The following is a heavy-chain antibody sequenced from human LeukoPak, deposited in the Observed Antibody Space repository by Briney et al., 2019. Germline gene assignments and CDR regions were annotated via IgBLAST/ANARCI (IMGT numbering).Heavy chain of an antibody. CDR1: GGSFSGYY. CDR3: ARGRDPRFLEWLPNLIYGMDV. D-gene: IGHD3-3*01. V-gene: IGHV4-34*01. Sequence: SETLSLTCAVYGGSFSGYYWSWIRQPPGKGLEWIGEINHSGSTNYNPSLKSRVTISVDTSKNQFSLKLSSVTAADTAVYYCARGRDPRFLEWLPNLIYGMDVWGQGTTVTVSS. CDR2: INHSGST. J-gene: IGHJ6*02.